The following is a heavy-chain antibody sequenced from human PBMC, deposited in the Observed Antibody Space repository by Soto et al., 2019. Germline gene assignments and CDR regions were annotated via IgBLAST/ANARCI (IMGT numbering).Heavy chain of an antibody. D-gene: IGHD6-19*01. CDR2: ISYSGST. Sequence: SETLSLTCTVSGGSISSDSYYWGWIRQSPEKGLEWIASISYSGSTYYNPTLKSRLIISVDTSKSQFSLKLSSVTAADTAVYYCARHKGSSGWYFFRGFDYWGQGTLVTVSS. V-gene: IGHV4-39*01. CDR3: ARHKGSSGWYFFRGFDY. CDR1: GGSISSDSYY. J-gene: IGHJ4*02.